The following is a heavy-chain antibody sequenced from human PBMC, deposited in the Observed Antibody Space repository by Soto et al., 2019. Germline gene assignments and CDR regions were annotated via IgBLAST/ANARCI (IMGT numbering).Heavy chain of an antibody. J-gene: IGHJ6*02. CDR3: ATEYGMDV. CDR1: GYSFHTYA. Sequence: QVQLVQSGAEVKKPGASVNVSCKASGYSFHTYAISWVRQAPGQGLEWVGWISGYNGNTNYAQTLQGRASSTTDTSTKTAFMELRSLTGDDTAVYYCATEYGMDVWGQGTTVTVSS. V-gene: IGHV1-18*01. CDR2: ISGYNGNT.